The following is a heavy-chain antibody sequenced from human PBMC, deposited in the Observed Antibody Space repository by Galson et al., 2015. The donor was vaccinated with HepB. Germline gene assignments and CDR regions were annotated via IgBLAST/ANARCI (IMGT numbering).Heavy chain of an antibody. CDR1: GYTFTSYY. CDR2: INPSGGST. CDR3: ARAAGSLDAFDI. V-gene: IGHV1-46*01. Sequence: SVKVSCKASGYTFTSYYMHWVRQAPGQGLEWMGIINPSGGSTSYAQKFQDRVTMTRDTSTSTVYMELSSLRSEDTAVYYCARAAGSLDAFDIWGQGTMVTVSS. J-gene: IGHJ3*02.